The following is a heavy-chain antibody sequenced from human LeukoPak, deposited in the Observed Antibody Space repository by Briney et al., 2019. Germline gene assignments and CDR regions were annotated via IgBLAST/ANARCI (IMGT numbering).Heavy chain of an antibody. CDR1: GGSISSGGYY. Sequence: SETLSLTCTVSGGSISSGGYYWSWIRQPPGKGLEWIGEINHSGSTNYNPSLKSRVTISVDTSKNQFSLKLISVTAADTAVYYCAREDTGGLDYWGQGILVTVSP. D-gene: IGHD2-8*02. CDR2: INHSGST. CDR3: AREDTGGLDY. V-gene: IGHV4-39*07. J-gene: IGHJ4*02.